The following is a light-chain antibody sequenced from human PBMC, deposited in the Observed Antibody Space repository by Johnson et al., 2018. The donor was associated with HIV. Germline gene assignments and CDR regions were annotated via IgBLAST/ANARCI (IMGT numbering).Light chain of an antibody. CDR3: GTWDSSRGAGGV. Sequence: QSVLTQPPSVSAAPGQKVTISCSGSSSNIGNNYVSWYQQHPGTAPKLLIYDNNKRPSGIPDRFSGSKSGTSATLGITGLQTGDEADYYCGTWDSSRGAGGVFGTGTKVTVL. J-gene: IGLJ1*01. CDR1: SSNIGNNY. V-gene: IGLV1-51*01. CDR2: DNN.